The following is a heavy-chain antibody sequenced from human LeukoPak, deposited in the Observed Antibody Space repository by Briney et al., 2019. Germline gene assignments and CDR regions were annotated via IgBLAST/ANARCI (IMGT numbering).Heavy chain of an antibody. CDR1: GFTFTSLV. V-gene: IGHV3-64D*06. J-gene: IGHJ4*02. CDR3: VREGLERRTNFDY. CDR2: ISMNVQTT. D-gene: IGHD1-1*01. Sequence: GGSMRLACSAYGFTFTSLVTRWVRHVPGKVLQYVSGISMNVQTTYYAGSVKGRFTISRDSSKNTLYLQMNSLTAEDTAVYYCVREGLERRTNFDYWGQGTLVSVSS.